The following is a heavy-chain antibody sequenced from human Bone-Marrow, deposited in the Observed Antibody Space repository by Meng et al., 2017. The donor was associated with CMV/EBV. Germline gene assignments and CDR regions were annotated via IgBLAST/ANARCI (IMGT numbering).Heavy chain of an antibody. D-gene: IGHD6-13*01. CDR3: AMYGYSSSWYVPWFDP. CDR2: IYSGGSST. CDR1: GFTFSRYA. V-gene: IGHV3-23*03. Sequence: GESLKISCAASGFTFSRYAMSWVRQAPGKGLEWVSVIYSGGSSTYYADSVKGRFTISRDNSKNTLYLQMNSLRAEDTAVYYCAMYGYSSSWYVPWFDPWGQGTLVTVSS. J-gene: IGHJ5*02.